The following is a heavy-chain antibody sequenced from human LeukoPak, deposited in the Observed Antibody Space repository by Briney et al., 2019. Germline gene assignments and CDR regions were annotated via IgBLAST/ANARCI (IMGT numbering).Heavy chain of an antibody. V-gene: IGHV4-59*08. Sequence: PSETLSLTCTVSGGSISSYYWSWIRQPPGKGLAWIGYIYYSGSTNYNPSLKSRVTISVDTSKNQFSLKMSSVTAADTAVYYCARRRVGAPYAFDIWGQGTMVTVAT. CDR2: IYYSGST. CDR3: ARRRVGAPYAFDI. J-gene: IGHJ3*02. D-gene: IGHD1-26*01. CDR1: GGSISSYY.